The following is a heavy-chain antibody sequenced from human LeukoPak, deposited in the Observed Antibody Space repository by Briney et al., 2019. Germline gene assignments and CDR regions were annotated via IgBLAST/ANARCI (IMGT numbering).Heavy chain of an antibody. Sequence: SETLSLTCAVYGGSIMTTNWWSWVRPPPGKGLEWIGEVHLSGATNYNPSLESRVSMSIATSKNQMSLKRTSVTAADTAIYFCTRESGAFSPFGFWGQGTLVTVSS. J-gene: IGHJ4*02. D-gene: IGHD1-26*01. CDR1: GGSIMTTNW. CDR2: VHLSGAT. V-gene: IGHV4-4*02. CDR3: TRESGAFSPFGF.